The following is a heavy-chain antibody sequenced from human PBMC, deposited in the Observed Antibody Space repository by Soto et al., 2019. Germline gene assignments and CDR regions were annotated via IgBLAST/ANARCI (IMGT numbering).Heavy chain of an antibody. Sequence: SETLSLTCTVSGGSISSYYWSWIRQPPGKGLEWIGYIYYSGSTNYNPSLKSRVTISVDTSKNQFSLKLSSVTAADTAVYYCAKVVVSGYDYDYYYYMDVWGKGTTVTVSS. CDR1: GGSISSYY. D-gene: IGHD5-12*01. J-gene: IGHJ6*03. CDR2: IYYSGST. CDR3: AKVVVSGYDYDYYYYMDV. V-gene: IGHV4-59*01.